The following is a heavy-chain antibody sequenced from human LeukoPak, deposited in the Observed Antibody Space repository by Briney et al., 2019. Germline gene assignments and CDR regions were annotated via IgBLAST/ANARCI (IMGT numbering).Heavy chain of an antibody. CDR1: GYSISSGYY. V-gene: IGHV4-38-2*01. J-gene: IGHJ6*03. CDR2: IYHSGST. D-gene: IGHD2-2*01. Sequence: SETLSLTCAVSGYSISSGYYWGWIRQPPGKGLEWIGSIYHSGSTYYNPSLKSRVTMSVDTSRNQFSLRLSFVTAADTAVYYCARQYDSYFYYYLDLWGTGTTVTVSS. CDR3: ARQYDSYFYYYLDL.